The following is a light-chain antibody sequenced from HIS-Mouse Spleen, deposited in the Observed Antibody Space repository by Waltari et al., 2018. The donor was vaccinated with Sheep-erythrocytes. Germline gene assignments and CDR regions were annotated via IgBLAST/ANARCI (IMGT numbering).Light chain of an antibody. CDR1: SGSIASNY. CDR2: EDN. J-gene: IGLJ3*02. Sequence: NFMLTQPHSVSESPGKTVTISCTRSSGSIASNYVQWYPQRPGSAPTTVLYEDNQRPSGVPVRVSGSIDISSNSASLTISGLKTEDEADYYCQSYDSSNHGVFGGGTKLTVL. V-gene: IGLV6-57*04. CDR3: QSYDSSNHGV.